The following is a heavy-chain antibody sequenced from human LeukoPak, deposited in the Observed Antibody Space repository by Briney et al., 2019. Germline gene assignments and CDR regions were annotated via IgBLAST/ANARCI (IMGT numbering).Heavy chain of an antibody. CDR1: GYTFTSYA. Sequence: SVKVSCKASGYTFTSYAMHWVRQAPGQGLEWMGGIIPIFGTANYAQKFQGRVTVTADESTSTAYMELSSLRSEDTAVYYCARASRYYDSSGYPSMDVWGQGTTVTVSS. V-gene: IGHV1-69*13. D-gene: IGHD3-22*01. CDR2: IIPIFGTA. CDR3: ARASRYYDSSGYPSMDV. J-gene: IGHJ6*02.